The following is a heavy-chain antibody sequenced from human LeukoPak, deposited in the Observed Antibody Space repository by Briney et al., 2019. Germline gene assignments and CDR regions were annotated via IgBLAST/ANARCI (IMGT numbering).Heavy chain of an antibody. Sequence: SVKVSCKASGYTFTSYGISWVRQAPGQGLEWMGGIIPIFGTANYAQKFQGRVTITADESTSTAYMELSSLRSEDTAVYYCAIRTNRIAEIDYWGQGTLVTVSS. CDR1: GYTFTSYG. V-gene: IGHV1-69*13. CDR2: IIPIFGTA. CDR3: AIRTNRIAEIDY. D-gene: IGHD6-13*01. J-gene: IGHJ4*02.